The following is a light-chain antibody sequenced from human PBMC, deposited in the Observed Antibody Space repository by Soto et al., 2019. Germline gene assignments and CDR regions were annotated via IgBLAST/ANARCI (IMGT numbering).Light chain of an antibody. V-gene: IGKV1-39*01. CDR2: QTS. CDR3: QQSYSTPIT. Sequence: TRSPHSLSASVGDRLTISCRASQSIDSQLVSYHQKPGKPPTILLYQTSSLQGGVTSRFSGSGSGTDFTLTISSLHPEDFATFYCQQSYSTPITLCQGTLLEV. J-gene: IGKJ5*01. CDR1: QSIDSQ.